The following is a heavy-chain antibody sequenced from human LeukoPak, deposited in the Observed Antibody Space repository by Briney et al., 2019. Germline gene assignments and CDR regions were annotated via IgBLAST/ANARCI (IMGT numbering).Heavy chain of an antibody. J-gene: IGHJ4*02. V-gene: IGHV1-46*01. Sequence: ASVKVSCKASGYTFITYYIHWVRQAPGQGLEWMGIISPSGGSTTYAQRFGGRVTMSGDTSTSAVYMELSRLMSEDTTVYYCARSRLLLDYWGQGTLVSVSS. CDR3: ARSRLLLDY. D-gene: IGHD2-21*02. CDR1: GYTFITYY. CDR2: ISPSGGST.